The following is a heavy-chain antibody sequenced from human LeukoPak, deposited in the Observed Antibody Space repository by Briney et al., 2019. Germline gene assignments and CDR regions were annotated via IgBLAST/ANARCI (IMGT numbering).Heavy chain of an antibody. CDR2: IYYSGST. CDR1: GGSISSGSYY. Sequence: NPSQNLSLTCTVSGGSISSGSYYWGWIRQPPGKGLEWIGSIYYSGSTYYNPSLKSRVTISVDTSKNQFSLKLSSVTAADTAVYYCASVLEWLEERFDYWGQGTLVTVSS. V-gene: IGHV4-39*01. J-gene: IGHJ4*02. D-gene: IGHD3-3*01. CDR3: ASVLEWLEERFDY.